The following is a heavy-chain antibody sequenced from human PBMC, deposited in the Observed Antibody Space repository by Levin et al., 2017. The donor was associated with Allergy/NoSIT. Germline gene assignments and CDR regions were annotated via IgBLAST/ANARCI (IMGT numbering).Heavy chain of an antibody. D-gene: IGHD2-8*01. J-gene: IGHJ6*02. CDR2: IYYSGST. CDR3: ARDEMVHEIQYYYGIDV. V-gene: IGHV4-39*07. Sequence: SETLSLTCTVSGGSISSSSYYWGWIRQPPGKGLEWIGNIYYSGSTYYNPSLKSRVTISVDTSKNQFSLKLTYVTAADTAVYYCARDEMVHEIQYYYGIDVWGQGTTVSVSS. CDR1: GGSISSSSYY.